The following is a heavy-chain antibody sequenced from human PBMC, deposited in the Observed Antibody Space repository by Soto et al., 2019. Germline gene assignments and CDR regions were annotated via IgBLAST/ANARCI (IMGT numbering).Heavy chain of an antibody. V-gene: IGHV1-2*04. J-gene: IGHJ3*02. CDR1: AYTFTGYY. D-gene: IGHD2-8*01. CDR3: ARRYCTNGVCYNVFDI. Sequence: ASVKVSGKXSAYTFTGYYMHWVRQAPGQGLEWMGWINSNSGGTKYAQKFQGWVTMTWDTSISTAYMELSRLRSDDTAVYYRARRYCTNGVCYNVFDIWGQGTMVTVSS. CDR2: INSNSGGT.